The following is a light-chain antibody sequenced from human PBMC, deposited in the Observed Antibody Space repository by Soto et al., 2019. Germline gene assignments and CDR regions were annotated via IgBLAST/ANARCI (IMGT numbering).Light chain of an antibody. CDR3: QQSYSTPYT. Sequence: DIQMTQSPSSLSASVGDRVTITCQASQTISGYLNWYQQKPGKAPKLLIYAASSLQSGVPSRFSGSGFGTDFTLTISSLQPEDFATYYCQQSYSTPYTFGQGTNLEIK. J-gene: IGKJ2*01. CDR2: AAS. CDR1: QTISGY. V-gene: IGKV1-39*01.